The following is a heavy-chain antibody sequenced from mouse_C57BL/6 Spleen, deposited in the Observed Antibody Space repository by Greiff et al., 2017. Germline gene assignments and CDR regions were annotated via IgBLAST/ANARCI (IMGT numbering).Heavy chain of an antibody. CDR1: GYTFTSYW. J-gene: IGHJ4*01. Sequence: QVHVKQSGAELAKPGASVKLSCKASGYTFTSYWMHWVKQRPGQGLEWIGYINPSSGYTKYNQKFKDKATLTADKSSGTAYMQQSSLTYEDSAVYYCARWDFYEAMDYWGQGTSVTVSS. D-gene: IGHD4-1*01. CDR2: INPSSGYT. V-gene: IGHV1-7*01. CDR3: ARWDFYEAMDY.